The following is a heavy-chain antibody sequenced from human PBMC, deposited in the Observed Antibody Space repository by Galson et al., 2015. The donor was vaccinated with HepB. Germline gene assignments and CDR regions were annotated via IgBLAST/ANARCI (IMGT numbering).Heavy chain of an antibody. Sequence: ETLSLTCAVYGGSFSGYYWSWIRQPPGKGLEWIGEINHLGSTNYNASLKSRVTISVDTSKNRFSLKLNSVTAADTAVYYCARYCSRTSCSYSDAFDMWGQGTMVTVSS. CDR2: INHLGST. D-gene: IGHD2-2*01. V-gene: IGHV4-34*01. CDR3: ARYCSRTSCSYSDAFDM. CDR1: GGSFSGYY. J-gene: IGHJ3*02.